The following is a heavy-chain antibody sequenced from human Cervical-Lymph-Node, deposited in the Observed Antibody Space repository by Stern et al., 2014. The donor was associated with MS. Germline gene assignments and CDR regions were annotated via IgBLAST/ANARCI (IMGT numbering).Heavy chain of an antibody. J-gene: IGHJ4*02. V-gene: IGHV3-13*04. CDR3: TRGTHCSGGACREEGFDL. Sequence: EVQLVESGGGLIQPGGSLRLSCAASGFTFSNYDMHWVRQATGEGLEWVSSIGTINDTYSTDSVKGRFTISRDNAKSSLYLQMNSLRVGDTAVYYCTRGTHCSGGACREEGFDLWGQGILVTVSS. CDR2: IGTINDT. D-gene: IGHD2-15*01. CDR1: GFTFSNYD.